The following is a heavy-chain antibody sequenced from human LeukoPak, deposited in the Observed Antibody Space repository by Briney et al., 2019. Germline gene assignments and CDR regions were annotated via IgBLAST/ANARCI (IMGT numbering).Heavy chain of an antibody. Sequence: GGSLRLSCAASGFTFSSYAMSWVRQAPGKGLEWVSAISGSGGSTYYADSVKGRFTISRDNSKNTLYLQMNSLRAEDTAVYYCAKDLYYDSSGSPAGFDYWGQGTLVTVSS. CDR1: GFTFSSYA. J-gene: IGHJ4*02. CDR3: AKDLYYDSSGSPAGFDY. D-gene: IGHD3-22*01. V-gene: IGHV3-23*01. CDR2: ISGSGGST.